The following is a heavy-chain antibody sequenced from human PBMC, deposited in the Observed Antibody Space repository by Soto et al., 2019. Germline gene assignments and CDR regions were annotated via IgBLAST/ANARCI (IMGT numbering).Heavy chain of an antibody. Sequence: QVQLQESGPGLVKPSETLSLTCTVSGGSITSYYWTWIRQPPGKGLEWIGYIYSSGSTNYNPSLKSRVTISVDTSKNQFSLKLNSVTAADTAVYYCARDGSGRSATYWGQGTLVTVSS. CDR2: IYSSGST. CDR3: ARDGSGRSATY. J-gene: IGHJ4*02. V-gene: IGHV4-59*01. CDR1: GGSITSYY. D-gene: IGHD3-10*01.